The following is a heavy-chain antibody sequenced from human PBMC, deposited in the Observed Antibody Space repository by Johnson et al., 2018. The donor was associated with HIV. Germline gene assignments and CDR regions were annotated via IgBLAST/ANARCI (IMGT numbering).Heavy chain of an antibody. J-gene: IGHJ3*02. CDR1: GFTGSRNY. CDR3: AKDGNCSSTSCYNDAFDI. V-gene: IGHV3-53*01. CDR2: IYSGGST. Sequence: VQLVESGGGLIQPGGSLRLSCAASGFTGSRNYMSWVRQAPGKGLEWVSTIYSGGSTYYADSVKGRFTISRDNSKNTLYLQMNSLRAEDTAVYYCAKDGNCSSTSCYNDAFDIWGQGTMVTVSS. D-gene: IGHD2-2*02.